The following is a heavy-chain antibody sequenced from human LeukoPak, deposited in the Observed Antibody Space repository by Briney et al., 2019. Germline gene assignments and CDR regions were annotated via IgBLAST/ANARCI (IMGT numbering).Heavy chain of an antibody. CDR1: GFTFNEAR. CDR3: TTAQSFNSSGSLAY. Sequence: GGSLRLSCAASGFTFNEARMNWVRQAPGKGLEWVGRFTSKTDGGTTDYAAPVRGRFTISRDDSKDTLYLQMNSLKTEDTAVYYCTTAQSFNSSGSLAYWGQGTLVTVSS. J-gene: IGHJ4*02. V-gene: IGHV3-15*01. CDR2: FTSKTDGGTT. D-gene: IGHD3-22*01.